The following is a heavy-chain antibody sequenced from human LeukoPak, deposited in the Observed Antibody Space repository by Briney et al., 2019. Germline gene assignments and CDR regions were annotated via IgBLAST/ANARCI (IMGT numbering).Heavy chain of an antibody. CDR1: GFTFSSYA. Sequence: GSLRLSCAASGFTFSSYAMSWVRQPPGKGLEWIGNIYYTGSTYYNPSLKSRVTISVETSKNQFSLKLTSVTAADTAVYYCATPDSSGYYYLYWGQGTLVTVSS. D-gene: IGHD3-22*01. V-gene: IGHV4-59*04. CDR3: ATPDSSGYYYLY. J-gene: IGHJ4*02. CDR2: IYYTGST.